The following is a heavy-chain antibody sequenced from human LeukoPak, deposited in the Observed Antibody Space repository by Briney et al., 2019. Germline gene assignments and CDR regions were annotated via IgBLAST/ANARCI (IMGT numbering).Heavy chain of an antibody. Sequence: SETLSLTCTVSGGSISSYYWSWIRQPPGKGLEWIGQIHYSGSTNYNPSLNSRVTMSVDTSKKEFSLRLTSVAAADTAVYFCARVAKHLRGPLTFYFMEVWGRGTAVTISS. CDR2: IHYSGST. CDR1: GGSISSYY. J-gene: IGHJ6*03. D-gene: IGHD3-10*01. CDR3: ARVAKHLRGPLTFYFMEV. V-gene: IGHV4-59*01.